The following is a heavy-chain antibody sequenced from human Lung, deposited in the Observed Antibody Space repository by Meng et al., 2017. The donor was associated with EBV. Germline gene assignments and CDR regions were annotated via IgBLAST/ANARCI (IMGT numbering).Heavy chain of an antibody. Sequence: QVQLQESGPGLVKPSQTLSLTCTVSGGSISSGGHYWSWIRQHPGKSLEWIGYIYYSGSTYYNPSLKSLVSISVDTSNNQFSLKLSSVTAADTAVYYCARGSVDFLWTSDYWGQGTLVTVSS. CDR1: GGSISSGGHY. D-gene: IGHD2/OR15-2a*01. J-gene: IGHJ4*02. V-gene: IGHV4-31*01. CDR2: IYYSGST. CDR3: ARGSVDFLWTSDY.